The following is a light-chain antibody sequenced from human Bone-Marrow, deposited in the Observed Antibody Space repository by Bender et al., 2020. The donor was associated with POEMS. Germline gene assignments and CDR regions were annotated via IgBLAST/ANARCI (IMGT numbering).Light chain of an antibody. V-gene: IGLV2-14*03. Sequence: QSALTQPASVSGSPGQSITISCAGTTNDVGGFDYVSWYQHHPGKAPKLIIFVVANRASGVSTRFSGSKSGNTASLTISGLQAEDEADYYCASYRGSFTFVFGTGTQVSV. J-gene: IGLJ1*01. CDR2: VVA. CDR1: TNDVGGFDY. CDR3: ASYRGSFTFV.